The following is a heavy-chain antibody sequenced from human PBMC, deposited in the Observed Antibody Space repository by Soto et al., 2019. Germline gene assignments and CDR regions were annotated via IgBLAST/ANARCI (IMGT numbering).Heavy chain of an antibody. J-gene: IGHJ4*02. V-gene: IGHV3-23*01. D-gene: IGHD1-7*01. Sequence: PGGSLRLSCVASGFTFSSYAMSWVRQAPGKGLEWVSVITGSGGGTYYADSVKGRFSFSRDNSKNTLYLQMNSLRAEDTAVYYCAKGHCVNYWGAFDYWGLGTLVTVSS. CDR2: ITGSGGGT. CDR3: AKGHCVNYWGAFDY. CDR1: GFTFSSYA.